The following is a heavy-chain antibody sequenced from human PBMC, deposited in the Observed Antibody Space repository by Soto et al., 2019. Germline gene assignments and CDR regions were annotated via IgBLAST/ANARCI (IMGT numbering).Heavy chain of an antibody. CDR1: GGTFSSYA. V-gene: IGHV1-69*13. CDR3: ARVAEWLRFERYYYGMDV. D-gene: IGHD5-12*01. J-gene: IGHJ6*02. CDR2: IIPIFGTA. Sequence: ASVKVSCKASGGTFSSYAISWVRQAPGQGLEWMGGIIPIFGTANYAQKFQGRVTITADESTSTAYMELSSLRSEDTAVYYCARVAEWLRFERYYYGMDVWGQGTTVTVSS.